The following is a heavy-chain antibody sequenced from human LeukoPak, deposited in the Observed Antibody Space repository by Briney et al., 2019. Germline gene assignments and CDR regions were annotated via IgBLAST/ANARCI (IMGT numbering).Heavy chain of an antibody. CDR3: AKDLGSGTFDY. Sequence: PGGSPRLSCAASGFTFSSYGMSWVRQAPGKGLEWVSAISGSGGSTYYADSGKGRFTIARDNSNNTLYLQMNSLRAEDTAVYYCAKDLGSGTFDYWGQGTLVTVSS. V-gene: IGHV3-23*01. CDR1: GFTFSSYG. J-gene: IGHJ4*02. D-gene: IGHD3-10*01. CDR2: ISGSGGST.